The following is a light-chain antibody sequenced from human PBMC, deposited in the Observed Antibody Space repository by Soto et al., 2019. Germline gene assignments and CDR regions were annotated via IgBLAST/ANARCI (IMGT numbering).Light chain of an antibody. CDR3: QHYTSCPLT. Sequence: DIQMTQSPSTLSASVGDRVTITCRASQNINRWLAWYQQKPGKAPKLLIFDASSLESGVPSRFSGSGSGTDFTLTISSLQPDDVATYYCQHYTSCPLTFGGGTKVEIK. V-gene: IGKV1-5*01. J-gene: IGKJ4*01. CDR1: QNINRW. CDR2: DAS.